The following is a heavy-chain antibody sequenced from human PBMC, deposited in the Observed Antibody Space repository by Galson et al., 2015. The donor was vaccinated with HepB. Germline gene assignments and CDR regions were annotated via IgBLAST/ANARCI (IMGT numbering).Heavy chain of an antibody. Sequence: SLRLSCAASGFTFSSYSMNWVRQAPGKGLEWVSSISSSSSYIYYADSVKGRFTISRDNAKNSLYLQMNSLRAEDTAVYYCARDPDQDTPDYGPGAEQYWGQGTLVTVSS. CDR2: ISSSSSYI. V-gene: IGHV3-21*01. CDR3: ARDPDQDTPDYGPGAEQY. CDR1: GFTFSSYS. J-gene: IGHJ4*02. D-gene: IGHD4-17*01.